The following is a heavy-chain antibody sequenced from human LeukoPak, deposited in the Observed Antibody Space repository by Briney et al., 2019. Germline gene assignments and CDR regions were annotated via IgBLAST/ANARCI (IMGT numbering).Heavy chain of an antibody. CDR2: IKQDGSEE. Sequence: PGGSLRLSCAVSGFTFSSYWMSWVRQTPGKGLEWVANIKQDGSEEYYVDSVKGRFTISRDNAMNSLYFQMNSLRPEDTAVYYCARDPLDHWGQGALVTVSS. V-gene: IGHV3-7*05. CDR3: ARDPLDH. CDR1: GFTFSSYW. J-gene: IGHJ5*02.